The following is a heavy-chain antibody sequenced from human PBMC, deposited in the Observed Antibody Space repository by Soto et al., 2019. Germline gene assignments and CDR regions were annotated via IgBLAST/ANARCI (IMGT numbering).Heavy chain of an antibody. V-gene: IGHV3-30*18. Sequence: GGSLRLSCAGSGFTFSNYGMHWVRQAPGKGLEWVTFISYDGSNEYYADSVKGRFTISRDNSKNTLFLQMNSLRPEDTAVYFCAKRGAVSIDYWGQGTLVTVSS. CDR3: AKRGAVSIDY. J-gene: IGHJ4*02. CDR2: ISYDGSNE. D-gene: IGHD1-26*01. CDR1: GFTFSNYG.